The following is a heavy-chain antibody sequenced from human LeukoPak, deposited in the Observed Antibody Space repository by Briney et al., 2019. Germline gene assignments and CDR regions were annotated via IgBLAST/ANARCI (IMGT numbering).Heavy chain of an antibody. Sequence: GGSLRLSCAASGFTFSSYSMNWVRQAPGKGLEWVSSISSSSSYIYYADSVKGRFTISRDNAKNSLYLQMNSLRAEDTTVYYCARDLWFGELLVGRKGWLDPWGQGTLVTVSS. V-gene: IGHV3-21*01. CDR2: ISSSSSYI. CDR3: ARDLWFGELLVGRKGWLDP. D-gene: IGHD3-10*01. CDR1: GFTFSSYS. J-gene: IGHJ5*02.